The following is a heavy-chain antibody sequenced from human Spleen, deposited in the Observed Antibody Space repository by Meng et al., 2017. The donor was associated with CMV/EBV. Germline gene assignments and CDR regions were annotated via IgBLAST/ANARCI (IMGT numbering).Heavy chain of an antibody. V-gene: IGHV1-3*01. D-gene: IGHD6-13*01. J-gene: IGHJ4*02. Sequence: VSCKAPGYTFTSYAMHWVRQDPGQRLEWMGWINASNGNTKYSQKFQGRVTITRDTSASTAYMELSSLRSEDTAVYYCARSGIAALDYWGQGTLVTVSS. CDR2: INASNGNT. CDR1: GYTFTSYA. CDR3: ARSGIAALDY.